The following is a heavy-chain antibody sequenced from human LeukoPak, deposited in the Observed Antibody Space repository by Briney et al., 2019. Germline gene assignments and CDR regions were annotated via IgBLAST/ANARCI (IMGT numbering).Heavy chain of an antibody. D-gene: IGHD6-19*01. CDR2: IKQDGSEK. Sequence: GGSLRLSCAASGFTFSSYWMSWVRQAPGKGLEWVAHIKQDGSEKYYVDSVKGRFTISRDNAKNSLYLQMNSLRAEDTAVYYCARLIAVAGTRAFDIWGQGTMVTVSS. CDR1: GFTFSSYW. V-gene: IGHV3-7*01. J-gene: IGHJ3*02. CDR3: ARLIAVAGTRAFDI.